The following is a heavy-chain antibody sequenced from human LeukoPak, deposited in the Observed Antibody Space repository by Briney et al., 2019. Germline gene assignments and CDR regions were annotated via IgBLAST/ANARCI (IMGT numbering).Heavy chain of an antibody. V-gene: IGHV4-34*01. D-gene: IGHD6-13*01. Sequence: SETLSLTCAVYGGSFCGYYWSWIRQPPGKGLEWIGEINHSGSTNYNPSLKSRVTISVDTSKNQFSLKLSSVTAADTAVYYCARGQSSSSWYGYYFDYWGQGTLVTVSS. CDR3: ARGQSSSSWYGYYFDY. CDR2: INHSGST. CDR1: GGSFCGYY. J-gene: IGHJ4*02.